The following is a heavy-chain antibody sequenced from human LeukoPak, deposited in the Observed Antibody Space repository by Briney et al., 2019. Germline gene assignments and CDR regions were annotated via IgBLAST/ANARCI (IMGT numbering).Heavy chain of an antibody. CDR2: ISSSSSYI. V-gene: IGHV3-21*01. J-gene: IGHJ4*02. CDR1: GFTFSSYE. CDR3: ARAGYSSSPNFDY. D-gene: IGHD6-13*01. Sequence: GGSLRLSCAASGFTFSSYEMHWVRQAPGKGLEWVSSISSSSSYIYYADSVKGRFTISRDNAKNSLYLQMNSLRAEDTAVYYCARAGYSSSPNFDYWGQGTLVTVSS.